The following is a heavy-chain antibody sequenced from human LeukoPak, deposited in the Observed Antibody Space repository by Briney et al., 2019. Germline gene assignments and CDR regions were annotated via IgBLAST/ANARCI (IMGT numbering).Heavy chain of an antibody. V-gene: IGHV4-39*01. CDR1: GGSFSSTNYY. D-gene: IGHD6-19*01. J-gene: IGHJ4*02. Sequence: SETLSLTCTVSGGSFSSTNYYWGWIRRPPGTGLEWIGSIFYSGSTYYNPSLKSRVTISVDTSKNQFSLKLGSVTAADTAVYYCARLIAVAGYIDYWGQGTLVTVSS. CDR2: IFYSGST. CDR3: ARLIAVAGYIDY.